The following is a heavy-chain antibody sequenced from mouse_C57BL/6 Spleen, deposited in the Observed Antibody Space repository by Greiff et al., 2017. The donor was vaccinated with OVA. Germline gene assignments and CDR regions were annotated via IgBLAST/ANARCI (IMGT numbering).Heavy chain of an antibody. CDR2: IDPEDGDT. V-gene: IGHV14-2*01. Sequence: EVQLQQSGAELVKPGASVKLSCTASGFNIKDYYMHWVKQRTEQGLEWIGRIDPEDGDTKYAPKFQGKATITADTSSNTAYLQLSSLTSEDTAVYYCARGNYEDFDYWGQGTTLTVSS. D-gene: IGHD2-1*01. CDR1: GFNIKDYY. CDR3: ARGNYEDFDY. J-gene: IGHJ2*01.